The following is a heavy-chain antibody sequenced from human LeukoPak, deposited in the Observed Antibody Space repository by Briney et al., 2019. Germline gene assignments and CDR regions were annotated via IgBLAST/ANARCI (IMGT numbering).Heavy chain of an antibody. CDR1: GYTFTSYG. CDR2: ISVYNGNT. V-gene: IGHV1-18*01. J-gene: IGHJ6*03. D-gene: IGHD3-3*01. CDR3: ARGGEWFPVDYYYMDV. Sequence: ASVKVSCKTSGYTFTSYGINWVRQAPGQGLEWMGWISVYNGNTNYAQKLQGRVTMTTDTSTSTAYMELRSLRSDDTAVYYCARGGEWFPVDYYYMDVWGKGTTVTVSS.